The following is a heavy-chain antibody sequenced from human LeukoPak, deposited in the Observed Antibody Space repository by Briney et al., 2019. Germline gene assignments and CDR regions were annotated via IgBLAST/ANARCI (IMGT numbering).Heavy chain of an antibody. D-gene: IGHD6-19*01. Sequence: SETLSLTCTVSGYSISSGFYWGWIRQPPGKGLEWIGSIYYSGSTYYNPSLKSRVTISVDTSKNQFSLKLSSVTAADTAVYYCARLSRPYTIAVAGTGVDYWGQGTLVTVSS. J-gene: IGHJ4*02. CDR2: IYYSGST. CDR1: GYSISSGFY. CDR3: ARLSRPYTIAVAGTGVDY. V-gene: IGHV4-38-2*02.